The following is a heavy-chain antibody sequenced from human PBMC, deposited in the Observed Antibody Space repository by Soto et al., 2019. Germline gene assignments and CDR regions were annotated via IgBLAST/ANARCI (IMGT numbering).Heavy chain of an antibody. Sequence: HPGGSLRLSCAASGFSFSSHSMNWVRQAPGKGLEWVSYISSWSETVYYADSVKGRFTISRDNSKNTLYLQMNSLRAEDTAVYYCVRSGHSFEGAMWGRGILVTVSS. CDR3: VRSGHSFEGAM. CDR2: ISSWSETV. V-gene: IGHV3-48*01. J-gene: IGHJ4*02. D-gene: IGHD2-2*01. CDR1: GFSFSSHS.